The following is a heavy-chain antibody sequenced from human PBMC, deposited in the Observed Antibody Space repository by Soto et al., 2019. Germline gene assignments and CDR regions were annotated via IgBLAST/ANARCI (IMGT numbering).Heavy chain of an antibody. J-gene: IGHJ3*02. V-gene: IGHV1-18*01. CDR1: GYTFASCG. CDR2: ISAYNGNT. CDR3: ARTSDAFDI. Sequence: TSVEVTCKASGYTFASCGSSWVRQAPGQGLEWMGWISAYNGNTNYAQKLQGRVTMTTDTSTSTAYMELRSLRSDDTAVYYCARTSDAFDIWGQGTMVTVSS.